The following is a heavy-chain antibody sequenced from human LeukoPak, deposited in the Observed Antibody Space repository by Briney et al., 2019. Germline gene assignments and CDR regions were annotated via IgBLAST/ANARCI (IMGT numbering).Heavy chain of an antibody. CDR2: IYTTGST. J-gene: IGHJ6*03. V-gene: IGHV4-4*07. CDR3: ARDVKSRRRQWFGELSVYYYYMDV. CDR1: GGSISSDY. D-gene: IGHD3-10*01. Sequence: RASETLSLTCSVAGGSISSDYWSWIRHPAGKGLEWIGRIYTTGSTNFSPSLKSRVTMSVDTSKNQFSLKLSSVTAADTAVYYCARDVKSRRRQWFGELSVYYYYMDVWGKGTTVTISS.